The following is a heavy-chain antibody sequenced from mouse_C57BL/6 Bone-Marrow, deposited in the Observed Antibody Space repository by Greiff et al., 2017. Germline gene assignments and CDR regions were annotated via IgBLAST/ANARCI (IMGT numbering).Heavy chain of an antibody. CDR1: GYTFTSYW. Sequence: QVQLQQPGAELVKPGASVKLSCKASGYTFTSYWMHWVKQRPGQGLEWIGMIHPNSGSTNYNEKFKSKATLTVDKSSSTAYMQLSSLTYEDSAVYYCARDYDYDGAMDYWGQGTSVTVSS. CDR3: ARDYDYDGAMDY. D-gene: IGHD2-4*01. V-gene: IGHV1-64*01. J-gene: IGHJ4*01. CDR2: IHPNSGST.